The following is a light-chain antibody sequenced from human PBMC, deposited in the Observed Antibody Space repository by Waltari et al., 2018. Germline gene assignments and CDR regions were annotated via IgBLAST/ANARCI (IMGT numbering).Light chain of an antibody. J-gene: IGLJ2*01. V-gene: IGLV2-23*01. CDR3: CSYTGSHIHVI. CDR1: RPNVGSFNL. Sequence: QSALTPPASVSGSPGQSITISCIGNRPNVGSFNLFSWYQHHPGKAPKLMIYEGTKRPSGVSNRFSGSQSGNTASLTISGLQAEDEADYHCCSYTGSHIHVIFGGGTKLTVL. CDR2: EGT.